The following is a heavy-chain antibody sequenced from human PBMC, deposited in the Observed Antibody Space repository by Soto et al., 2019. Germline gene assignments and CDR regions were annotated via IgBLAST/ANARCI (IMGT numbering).Heavy chain of an antibody. Sequence: SETLSLTCAVSGVSITTSGFSWSWVRQPPGKGLEWIGYIYPSGTIFLSPSLRSRVTMSVDTSTNQLSLNLNSVTAADTALYFCARHRRETGTYAQPLDSWGQGTLVTVSS. D-gene: IGHD1-1*01. CDR2: IYPSGTI. CDR3: ARHRRETGTYAQPLDS. CDR1: GVSITTSGFS. V-gene: IGHV4-30-2*03. J-gene: IGHJ4*02.